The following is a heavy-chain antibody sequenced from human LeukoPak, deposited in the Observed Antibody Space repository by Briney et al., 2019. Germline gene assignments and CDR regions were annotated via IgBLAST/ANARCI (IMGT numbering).Heavy chain of an antibody. CDR3: AASYQLLYLFDP. CDR2: IYYSGST. J-gene: IGHJ5*02. D-gene: IGHD2-2*02. Sequence: SETLSLTCTVSGGSISSGGYCWSWIRQHPGKGLEWIGYIYYSGSTYYNPSLKSRVTISVDTSKNQFSLKLSSVTAADTAVYYCAASYQLLYLFDPWGQGTLVTVSS. CDR1: GGSISSGGYC. V-gene: IGHV4-31*03.